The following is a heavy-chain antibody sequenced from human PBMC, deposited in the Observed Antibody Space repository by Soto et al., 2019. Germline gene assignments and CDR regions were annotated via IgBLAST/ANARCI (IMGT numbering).Heavy chain of an antibody. V-gene: IGHV5-51*01. CDR2: IYPGDSDT. CDR3: ARHTYYEYRVNYYYMDV. J-gene: IGHJ6*03. D-gene: IGHD3-3*01. Sequence: PGQSRKLSCKGSGYCFTSYWIGWVRQMPGKGLEWMGIIYPGDSDTRYSPSLQGQVTIAADKSISTAYLQWSSLKASDTAMYYCARHTYYEYRVNYYYMDVWGKGTTVTVSS. CDR1: GYCFTSYW.